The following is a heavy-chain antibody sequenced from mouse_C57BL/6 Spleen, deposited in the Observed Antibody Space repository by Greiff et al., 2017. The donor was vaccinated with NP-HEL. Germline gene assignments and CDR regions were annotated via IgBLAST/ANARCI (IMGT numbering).Heavy chain of an antibody. CDR2: INYDGSST. J-gene: IGHJ4*01. CDR3: ARDRGSYDYAMDY. V-gene: IGHV5-16*01. Sequence: EVMLVESEGGLVQPGSSMKLSCTASGFTFSDYYMAWVRQVPEKGLEWVANINYDGSSTYYLDSLKSRFIISRDNAKNILYLQMSSLKSEDTATYYCARDRGSYDYAMDYWGQGTSVTVSS. CDR1: GFTFSDYY. D-gene: IGHD1-1*02.